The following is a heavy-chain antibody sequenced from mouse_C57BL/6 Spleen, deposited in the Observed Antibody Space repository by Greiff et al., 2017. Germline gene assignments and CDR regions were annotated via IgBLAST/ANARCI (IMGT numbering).Heavy chain of an antibody. CDR3: ARLNYGLDY. D-gene: IGHD1-2*01. CDR2: IYPRSGNT. V-gene: IGHV1-81*01. J-gene: IGHJ2*01. Sequence: LEESGAELARPGASVKLSCKASGYTFTSYGISWVKQRTGQGLEWIGEIYPRSGNTYYNEKFKGKATLTADKSSSTAYMELRSLTSEDSAVYFCARLNYGLDYWGQGTTLTVSS. CDR1: GYTFTSYG.